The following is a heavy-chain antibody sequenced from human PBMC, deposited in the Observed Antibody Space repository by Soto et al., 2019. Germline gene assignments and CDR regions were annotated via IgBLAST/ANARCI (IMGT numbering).Heavy chain of an antibody. J-gene: IGHJ4*02. Sequence: SGPTLVNPTETLTLTCTVSGFSLSNARMGVSWIRQPPGKALEWLAHIFSNDEKSYSTSLKSRLTISKDTSKSQVVLTMTNMDPVDIATYYCARILPRGQQWLAPRPFDYWGQGTLVTVSS. CDR2: IFSNDEK. CDR3: ARILPRGQQWLAPRPFDY. D-gene: IGHD6-19*01. V-gene: IGHV2-26*01. CDR1: GFSLSNARMG.